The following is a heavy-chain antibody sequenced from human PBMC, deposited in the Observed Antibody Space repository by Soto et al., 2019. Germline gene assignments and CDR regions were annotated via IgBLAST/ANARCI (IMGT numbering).Heavy chain of an antibody. V-gene: IGHV1-3*01. D-gene: IGHD3-22*01. CDR3: ARGYFNMLVDNEYYYALDV. Sequence: ASVKVSCKASGYTFTTYAMHWVRQAPGQRLEWMGWINAGNGNTKYSQNFMGRVTLTRDTSATTAYMEVASLRSEDTAVYYCARGYFNMLVDNEYYYALDVWGPGTTVTVSS. CDR2: INAGNGNT. CDR1: GYTFTTYA. J-gene: IGHJ6*02.